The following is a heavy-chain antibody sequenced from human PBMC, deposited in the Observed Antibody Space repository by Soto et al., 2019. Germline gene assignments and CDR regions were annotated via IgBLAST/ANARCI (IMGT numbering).Heavy chain of an antibody. CDR2: IYYSGST. CDR3: ARRWGTSFDF. J-gene: IGHJ4*02. V-gene: IGHV4-59*01. Sequence: QVQLQESGPGLVKPSETLSLTCTVSGGSISSYYWSWIRQPPGEGLEWIGDIYYSGSTDYDPSLKSRVTIAVDTAKNQFSLKLSSVTAADTVVYYCARRWGTSFDFWGQGTLVTVSS. D-gene: IGHD7-27*01. CDR1: GGSISSYY.